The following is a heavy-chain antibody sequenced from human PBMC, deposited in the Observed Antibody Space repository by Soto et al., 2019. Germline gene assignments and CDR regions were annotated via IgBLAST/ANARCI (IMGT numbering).Heavy chain of an antibody. D-gene: IGHD3-16*02. J-gene: IGHJ4*02. V-gene: IGHV5-51*01. CDR2: IYPGDSDT. CDR1: GYSFTSYW. Sequence: GESLKISCKGSGYSFTSYWIGWVRQMPGKGLEWMGIIYPGDSDTRYSPSFQGQVTISADKSISTAYLQWSSLKASDTARYYCARLKRGITFGGVIVPYFDYWGQGTLVTVSS. CDR3: ARLKRGITFGGVIVPYFDY.